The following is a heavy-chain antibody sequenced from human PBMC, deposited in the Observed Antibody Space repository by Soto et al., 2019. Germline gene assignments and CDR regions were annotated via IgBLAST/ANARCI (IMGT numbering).Heavy chain of an antibody. J-gene: IGHJ4*02. Sequence: SQTLSLTCAISGDSVSSNSAAWNWIRQSPSRGLEWLGRTYYRAKWYNDYAVSVKSRITIKPDTSKNQFSLQLNSVTPEDTAVYYCARDECQGNDYVWGSYRPSYYFDYWGQGTLVTVSS. CDR1: GDSVSSNSAA. V-gene: IGHV6-1*01. CDR3: ARDECQGNDYVWGSYRPSYYFDY. CDR2: TYYRAKWYN. D-gene: IGHD3-16*02.